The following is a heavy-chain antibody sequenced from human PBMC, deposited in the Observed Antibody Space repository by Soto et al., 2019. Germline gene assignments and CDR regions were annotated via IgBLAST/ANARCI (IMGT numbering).Heavy chain of an antibody. J-gene: IGHJ2*01. CDR1: GDSVSSNSAA. Sequence: SQTLSLTCAISGDSVSSNSAAWNWIRQSPSRGLEWLGRTYYRSKWYNDYAVSVKSRITINPDTSKNQFSLQLNSVTPEDTAVYYCVRDGIAAAGTNWYFDLWGRGTLVTVSS. CDR2: TYYRSKWYN. CDR3: VRDGIAAAGTNWYFDL. D-gene: IGHD6-13*01. V-gene: IGHV6-1*01.